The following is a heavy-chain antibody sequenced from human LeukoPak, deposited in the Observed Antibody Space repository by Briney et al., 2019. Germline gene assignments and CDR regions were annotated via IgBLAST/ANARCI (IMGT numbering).Heavy chain of an antibody. V-gene: IGHV1-2*06. D-gene: IGHD3-22*01. J-gene: IGHJ4*02. CDR1: GYTFTGYY. CDR2: INPNSGGT. CDR3: ARFGYYDSSGLNTGGFFYFDY. Sequence: GASVKVSCKASGYTFTGYYMHWVRQAPGQGLEWMGRINPNSGGTNYAQKFQGRVTMTRDTSISTAYMELSRLRSDDTAVYYCARFGYYDSSGLNTGGFFYFDYWGQGTLVTVSS.